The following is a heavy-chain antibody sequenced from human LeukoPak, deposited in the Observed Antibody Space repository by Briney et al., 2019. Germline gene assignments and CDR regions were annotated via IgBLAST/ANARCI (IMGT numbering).Heavy chain of an antibody. CDR1: GGSISSSY. V-gene: IGHV4-4*07. CDR2: LYTSGST. J-gene: IGHJ4*02. Sequence: SETLSLTCTVSGGSISSSYWSWIRQPAGKGLEWIGRLYTSGSTKYNYNPSLKSRVTMSVDTYNNQFFQIMTSVTAADTAVYYCARDPNSALWGQGTLVTVSS. D-gene: IGHD2-21*01. CDR3: ARDPNSAL.